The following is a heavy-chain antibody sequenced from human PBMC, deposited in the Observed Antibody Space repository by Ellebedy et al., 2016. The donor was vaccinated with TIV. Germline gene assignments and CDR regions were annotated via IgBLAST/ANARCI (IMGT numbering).Heavy chain of an antibody. CDR2: LYYSGST. V-gene: IGHV4-59*12. CDR1: AGSISNYY. J-gene: IGHJ4*02. D-gene: IGHD6-19*01. Sequence: MPSETLSLTCTVSAGSISNYYWSWIRQPPGKGLEWIGYLYYSGSTNYNPSLKSRVNMSVDSSRNQFSLKLSSVTAADTAVYYCARWVAVAATYCDYWGQGTLVTVSS. CDR3: ARWVAVAATYCDY.